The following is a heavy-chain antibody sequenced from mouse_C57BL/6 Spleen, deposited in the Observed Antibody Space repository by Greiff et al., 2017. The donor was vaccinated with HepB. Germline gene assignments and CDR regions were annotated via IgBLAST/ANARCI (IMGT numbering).Heavy chain of an antibody. CDR1: GFNIKDYY. D-gene: IGHD1-1*01. CDR3: TLGYYGSSPWFAY. Sequence: EVKLQESGAELVRPGASVKLSCTASGFNIKDYYMHWVKQRPEQGLEWIGRIDPEDGDTEYAPKFPGKATMTADISSNTAYLQLSSLTSEDTAVYYCTLGYYGSSPWFAYWGQGTLVTVSA. J-gene: IGHJ3*01. CDR2: IDPEDGDT. V-gene: IGHV14-1*01.